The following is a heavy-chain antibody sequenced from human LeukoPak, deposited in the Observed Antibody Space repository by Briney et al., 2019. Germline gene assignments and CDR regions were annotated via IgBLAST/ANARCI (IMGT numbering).Heavy chain of an antibody. J-gene: IGHJ4*02. Sequence: SETLSLTCSVSGGSIGSGRYYWAWIRQPPGKGLEWIGSIYNTWSTSYNPSLKSRVTMSVDTSKNQFSLRLSSVTAADTAVYYCARNITSVIPAGYFDYWSQGTLVTVSS. D-gene: IGHD2-2*01. CDR2: IYNTWST. CDR1: GGSIGSGRYY. CDR3: ARNITSVIPAGYFDY. V-gene: IGHV4-39*01.